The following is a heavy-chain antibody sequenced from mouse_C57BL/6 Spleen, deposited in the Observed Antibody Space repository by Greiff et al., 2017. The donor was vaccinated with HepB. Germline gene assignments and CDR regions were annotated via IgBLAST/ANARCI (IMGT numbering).Heavy chain of an antibody. CDR3: ARRGDYGAFYD. CDR1: GYTFTSYW. Sequence: VQLQQPGAELVMPGASVKLSCKASGYTFTSYWMHWVKQRTGQGLEWIGEIDPSDSYTNYNQKFKGKSTVTVDTSSSSAYIQLSSMTSADSAVYYCARRGDYGAFYDWGQGTTLTVSS. J-gene: IGHJ2*01. CDR2: IDPSDSYT. D-gene: IGHD2-4*01. V-gene: IGHV1-69*01.